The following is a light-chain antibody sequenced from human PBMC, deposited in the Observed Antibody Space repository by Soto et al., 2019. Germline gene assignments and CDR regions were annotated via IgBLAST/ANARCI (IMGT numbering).Light chain of an antibody. CDR1: QTIISY. J-gene: IGKJ1*01. Sequence: DIQMTQSPSSLYASVGDRVTITWPASQTIISYLNWYQQKPGKAPKLLSDTASSLESGVKSRFTGRGAGTDFTLTSSGLQPEDFATYYCQQSYGSPPTFGQGTKVDIK. CDR3: QQSYGSPPT. CDR2: TAS. V-gene: IGKV1-39*01.